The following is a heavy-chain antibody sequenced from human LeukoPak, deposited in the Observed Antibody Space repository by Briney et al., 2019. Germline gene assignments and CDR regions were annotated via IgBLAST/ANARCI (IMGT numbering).Heavy chain of an antibody. D-gene: IGHD3-22*01. V-gene: IGHV4-39*07. CDR2: IYYSGST. Sequence: SETLSLTCTVSGGSISSYYWGWMRQPPGKGLEWIGSIYYSGSTYYNPSLKSRVTISVDTSKNQFSLKLSSVTAADTAVYYCARAESSGYQRQFDYWGQGTLVTVSS. J-gene: IGHJ4*02. CDR1: GGSISSYY. CDR3: ARAESSGYQRQFDY.